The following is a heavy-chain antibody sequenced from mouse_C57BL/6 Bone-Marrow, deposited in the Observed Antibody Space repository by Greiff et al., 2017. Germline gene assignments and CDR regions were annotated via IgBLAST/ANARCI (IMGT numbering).Heavy chain of an antibody. CDR1: GYTFTSYW. V-gene: IGHV1-52*01. J-gene: IGHJ3*01. CDR2: IDPSDSET. CDR3: ARSDYGPGFAY. D-gene: IGHD1-1*02. Sequence: VQLQQSGAELVRPGSSVKLSCKASGYTFTSYWMHWVKQRPIQGLEWIGNIDPSDSETHYNQKFKDKATLTVDKSSSTAYMQLSSLTSEDSAVYYCARSDYGPGFAYWGQGTLVTVSA.